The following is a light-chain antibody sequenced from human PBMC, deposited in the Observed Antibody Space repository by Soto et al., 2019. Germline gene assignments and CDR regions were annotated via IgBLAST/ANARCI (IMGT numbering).Light chain of an antibody. Sequence: EIVLTQSPGTLSLSPGERATLSCRASQSFANNYLAWYQQKPGQAPRFLMYDASSRATGIPDRFSGSGSGTDFTLTISRLEPEDFAVYYCEQYGSTPLTFGGVTKVEIK. CDR2: DAS. CDR1: QSFANNY. CDR3: EQYGSTPLT. J-gene: IGKJ4*01. V-gene: IGKV3-20*01.